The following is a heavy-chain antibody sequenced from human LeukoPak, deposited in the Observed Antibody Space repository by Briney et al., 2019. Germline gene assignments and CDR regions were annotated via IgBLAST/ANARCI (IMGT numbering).Heavy chain of an antibody. CDR3: AKDHLPGIVVADRDY. CDR2: ISSGGSTI. CDR1: GFTFSTYE. J-gene: IGHJ4*02. V-gene: IGHV3-48*03. Sequence: GGSLRLSCAASGFTFSTYEMNWVRQAPGKGLEWVSYISSGGSTIYYADSVKGRFTISRDNAKNSMYLQINSLRDEDTAVYYCAKDHLPGIVVADRDYWGQGTLVTVSS. D-gene: IGHD6-19*01.